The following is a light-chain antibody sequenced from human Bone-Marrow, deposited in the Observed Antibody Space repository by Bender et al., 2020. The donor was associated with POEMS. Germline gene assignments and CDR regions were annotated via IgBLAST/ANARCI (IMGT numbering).Light chain of an antibody. CDR2: KDT. Sequence: SYELTQPPSVSVSPGQTATITCSGDVLAKKYVRWFQQKPGQAPLLVIYKDTERPSGIPERFSGSNSGDTATLTISRVEAGDEADYYCQVWDIRSDHFWVFGGGTKLTVL. V-gene: IGLV3-27*01. CDR1: VLAKKY. J-gene: IGLJ3*02. CDR3: QVWDIRSDHFWV.